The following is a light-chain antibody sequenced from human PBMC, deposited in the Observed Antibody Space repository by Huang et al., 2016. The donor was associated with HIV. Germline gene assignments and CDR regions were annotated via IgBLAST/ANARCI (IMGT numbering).Light chain of an antibody. CDR2: GAA. CDR1: QTVSSNY. CDR3: QQYGSLPPIT. V-gene: IGKV3-20*01. Sequence: EIVLTQSPGTLSLSPGERATLSCRASQTVSSNYSARHQQKPGQAPRRLIYGAASRATGSPDRFSGSGSGTDFTLTISRLEPEDFAVYYCQQYGSLPPITFGQGTRLEIK. J-gene: IGKJ5*01.